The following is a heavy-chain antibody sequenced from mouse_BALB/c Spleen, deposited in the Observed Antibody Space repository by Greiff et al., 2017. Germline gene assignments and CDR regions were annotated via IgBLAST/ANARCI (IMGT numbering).Heavy chain of an antibody. D-gene: IGHD4-1*02. CDR1: GFTFTDYY. V-gene: IGHV7-3*02. Sequence: EVKVVESGGGLVQPGGSLRLSCATSGFTFTDYYMSWVRQPPGKALEWLGFIRNKANGYTTEYSASVKGRFTISRDNSQSILYLQMNTLRAEDSATYYCARDRGQLGRYYFDYWGQGTTLTVSS. CDR3: ARDRGQLGRYYFDY. CDR2: IRNKANGYTT. J-gene: IGHJ2*01.